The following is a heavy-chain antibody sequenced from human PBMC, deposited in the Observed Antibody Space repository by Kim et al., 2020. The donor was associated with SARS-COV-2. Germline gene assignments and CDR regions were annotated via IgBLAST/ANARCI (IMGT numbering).Heavy chain of an antibody. CDR1: GFTFSIYW. CDR3: ARAYGSPDK. Sequence: GGSLRLSCAASGFTFSIYWMTWVRQAPGKGLEGVANIKPDGSEKNYVDSVKGRFTISRDNAKNSLYLQMNSLRAEDTAVYYCARAYGSPDKWGQGTLVTV. D-gene: IGHD4-17*01. V-gene: IGHV3-7*01. J-gene: IGHJ4*02. CDR2: IKPDGSEK.